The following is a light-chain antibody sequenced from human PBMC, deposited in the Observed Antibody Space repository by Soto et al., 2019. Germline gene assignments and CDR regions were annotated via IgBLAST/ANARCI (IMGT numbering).Light chain of an antibody. CDR3: QQYGSSPPWT. Sequence: EIVLTQSPGTLSLSPGERATPSCRASQSVSDNYLAWYQQKPGQAPRLLIYGAFTRATGIPDRFSGSGSGTDFSLTISRLEPEDFAVYYCQQYGSSPPWTFGQGTTVEIK. J-gene: IGKJ1*01. CDR2: GAF. CDR1: QSVSDNY. V-gene: IGKV3-20*01.